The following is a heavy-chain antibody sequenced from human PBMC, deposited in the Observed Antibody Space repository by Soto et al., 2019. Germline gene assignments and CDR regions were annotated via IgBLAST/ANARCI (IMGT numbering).Heavy chain of an antibody. CDR2: IKEDGSGK. CDR1: GFTFSSYW. D-gene: IGHD3-16*01. V-gene: IGHV3-7*03. Sequence: SCTASGFTFSSYWMSWVRQAPGKGLGWVANIKEDGSGKYYVDSVKGRFSISRDNARNSLYLQMNSLRVEDTAVYYCVRVGRLGGYWGQGALVTVSS. CDR3: VRVGRLGGY. J-gene: IGHJ4*02.